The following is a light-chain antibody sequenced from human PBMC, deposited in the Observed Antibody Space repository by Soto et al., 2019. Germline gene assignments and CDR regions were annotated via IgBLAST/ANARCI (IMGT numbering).Light chain of an antibody. J-gene: IGKJ1*01. V-gene: IGKV3-20*01. CDR3: QPYASSRT. CDR1: QSISSNY. CDR2: GAS. Sequence: EIVLTQSPGTLSLSPGERATLSCRASQSISSNYLAWYQQKPGQAPRLLISGASSRATGIPDRFSGSGSGTDFTLTISRLEPEDFAVYYCQPYASSRTFGQGTKVDIK.